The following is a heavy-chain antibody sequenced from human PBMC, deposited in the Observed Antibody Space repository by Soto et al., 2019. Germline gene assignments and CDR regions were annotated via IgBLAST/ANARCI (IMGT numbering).Heavy chain of an antibody. Sequence: EVQLVESGGGLVQPGGSLRLSCAASGFTFSSYSMNWVRQAPGKGLEWVSYISSSSSTIYYADSVKGRFTISRDNAKNSLYLQMNSLRAEDTAVYYCARWRLPPRGVYAFDIWGQGTMVTVSS. J-gene: IGHJ3*02. CDR3: ARWRLPPRGVYAFDI. D-gene: IGHD6-13*01. CDR2: ISSSSSTI. CDR1: GFTFSSYS. V-gene: IGHV3-48*01.